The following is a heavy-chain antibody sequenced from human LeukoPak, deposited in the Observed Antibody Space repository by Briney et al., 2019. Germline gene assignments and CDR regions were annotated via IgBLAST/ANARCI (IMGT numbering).Heavy chain of an antibody. D-gene: IGHD6-19*01. V-gene: IGHV3-48*01. CDR1: GFTFSTYN. CDR3: AKSSSADSQRSGSFDY. J-gene: IGHJ4*02. Sequence: GGSLRLSCAASGFTFSTYNMNWVRQAPGKGLEWVSYITSSSGTIHYADSVKGRFTISRDNSKNTLYLQMNSLRAEDTAVYYCAKSSSADSQRSGSFDYWGQGTLVTVSS. CDR2: ITSSSGTI.